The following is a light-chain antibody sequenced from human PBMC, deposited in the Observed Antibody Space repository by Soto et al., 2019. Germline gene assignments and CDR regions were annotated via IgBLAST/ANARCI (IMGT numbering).Light chain of an antibody. CDR2: GAS. CDR3: QQYDNWPRT. J-gene: IGKJ1*01. Sequence: EIVMTQSPATLSVSPGERATLSCKASQSVSSNLAWYQQKPGQAPRLLIYGASTRAIGIPARCSGSRSGTEFTLTISSLQSEDFAVYYCQQYDNWPRTFGQGTKVEIK. CDR1: QSVSSN. V-gene: IGKV3-15*01.